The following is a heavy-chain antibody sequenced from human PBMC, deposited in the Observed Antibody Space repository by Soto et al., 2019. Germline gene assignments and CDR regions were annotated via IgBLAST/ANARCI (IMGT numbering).Heavy chain of an antibody. CDR2: IHHSGSI. J-gene: IGHJ6*02. CDR1: GGSISSDYYH. CDR3: ASAQVLWFENYGMDV. Sequence: SETLSLTCTVSGGSISSDYYHWTWIRQSPGKGLEWIGYIHHSGSILYNPSLKSRVTISVDTSKNQFSLNLSSVTAADTAVYYCASAQVLWFENYGMDVWGQGTTVTVSS. D-gene: IGHD3-10*01. V-gene: IGHV4-30-4*08.